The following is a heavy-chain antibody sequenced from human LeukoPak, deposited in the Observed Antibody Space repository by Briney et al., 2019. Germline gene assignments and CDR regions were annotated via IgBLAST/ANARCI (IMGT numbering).Heavy chain of an antibody. CDR2: ISAYNGNT. D-gene: IGHD2-2*02. CDR1: GYTFTSYG. V-gene: IGHV1-18*01. J-gene: IGHJ4*02. CDR3: ARDVYCSSTSCYTGFDY. Sequence: ASVKVSCKASGYTFTSYGISWVRQAPGQGLEWMGWISAYNGNTNYAQKLQGRVTMTTDTSTSTAYMELRSLRSDDTAVYYCARDVYCSSTSCYTGFDYWGQGTLVTVPS.